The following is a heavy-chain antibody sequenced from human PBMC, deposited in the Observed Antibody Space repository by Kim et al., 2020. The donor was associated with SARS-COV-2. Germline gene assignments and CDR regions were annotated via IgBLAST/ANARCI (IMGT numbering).Heavy chain of an antibody. CDR3: AREGGITRGIDV. D-gene: IGHD1-7*01. V-gene: IGHV1-18*01. J-gene: IGHJ6*01. CDR2: ISPLNGKT. Sequence: ASVKVSCKASGYTFTSQGINWVRQAPGQGPEWMGWISPLNGKTKFAQKFQGRVVMTRETSTTTVEMELRSLTSDDTAVYYCAREGGITRGIDVWGQGT. CDR1: GYTFTSQG.